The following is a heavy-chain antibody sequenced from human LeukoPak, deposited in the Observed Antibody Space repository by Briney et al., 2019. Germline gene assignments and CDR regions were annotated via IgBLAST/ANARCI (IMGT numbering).Heavy chain of an antibody. CDR3: AREMRYYDSSGYTPLDY. Sequence: ASVKVSCTASGYTFTSYYMHWVRQAPGQGLEWMGIINPSGGSTSYAQKFQGRVTMTRDTSTSTVYMELSSLRSEDTAVYYCAREMRYYDSSGYTPLDYWGQGTLVTVSS. V-gene: IGHV1-46*01. J-gene: IGHJ4*02. CDR2: INPSGGST. D-gene: IGHD3-22*01. CDR1: GYTFTSYY.